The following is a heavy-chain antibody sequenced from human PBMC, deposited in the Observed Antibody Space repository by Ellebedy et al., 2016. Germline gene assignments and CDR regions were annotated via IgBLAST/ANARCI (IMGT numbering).Heavy chain of an antibody. Sequence: GGSLRLSXAASGFTFSSYAMHWVRQAPGKGLEWVAVISYDGSIKYYADSVKGRFTISRDNSKNTLYLQMNSLRAEDTAVYYCARGGRGDPIDYWGQGTLVTVSS. CDR1: GFTFSSYA. V-gene: IGHV3-30*14. CDR3: ARGGRGDPIDY. CDR2: ISYDGSIK. J-gene: IGHJ4*02. D-gene: IGHD4-17*01.